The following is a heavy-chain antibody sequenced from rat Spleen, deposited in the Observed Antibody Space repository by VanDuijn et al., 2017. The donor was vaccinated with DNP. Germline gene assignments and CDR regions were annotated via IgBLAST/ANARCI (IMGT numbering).Heavy chain of an antibody. D-gene: IGHD1-5*01. CDR2: ISYSGST. CDR1: GYSITSNY. V-gene: IGHV3-1*01. Sequence: EVQLQESGPGLVKPSQSLSLTCSVTGYSITSNYWAWIRKFPGNKMEWIGHISYSGSTSYNPSLKSRISITRDTSKNQFFLQVNSVTTEDTATYYCARLGTQGFTYWGQGTLVTVSS. J-gene: IGHJ3*01. CDR3: ARLGTQGFTY.